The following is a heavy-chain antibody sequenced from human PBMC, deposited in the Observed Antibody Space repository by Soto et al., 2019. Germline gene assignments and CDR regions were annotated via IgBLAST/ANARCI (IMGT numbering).Heavy chain of an antibody. CDR3: AHRTKGAFLPAY. V-gene: IGHV2-5*01. CDR2: IYWNGDE. D-gene: IGHD2-21*01. CDR1: GFSLTTSGVG. Sequence: SGPTLVNPTQALTLTCTFSGFSLTTSGVGVGWIRQPPGKALEWLALIYWNGDERYSPSLQSRLTITKDTSKNQVVLTMTNMDPVDTATYYCAHRTKGAFLPAYWGQGTLVTVSS. J-gene: IGHJ4*02.